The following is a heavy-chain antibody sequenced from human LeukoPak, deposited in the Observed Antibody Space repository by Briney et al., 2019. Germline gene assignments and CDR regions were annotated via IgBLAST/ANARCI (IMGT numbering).Heavy chain of an antibody. CDR1: GYTFSDYY. J-gene: IGHJ4*02. CDR2: INPHTGGT. CDR3: ARGRRPSSWWLLEEASGFDY. V-gene: IGHV1-2*02. Sequence: GASVKVSCKTSGYTFSDYYIHWVRQAPGQGLEWMGWINPHTGGTNYAQNLQGRVTMTRDTSISAAYMELRSLRSDDTAVYYCARGRRPSSWWLLEEASGFDYWGQGTLVTVFS. D-gene: IGHD3-22*01.